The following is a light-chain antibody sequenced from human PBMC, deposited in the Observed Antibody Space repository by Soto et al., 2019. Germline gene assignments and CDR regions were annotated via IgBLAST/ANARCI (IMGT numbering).Light chain of an antibody. V-gene: IGKV1-5*01. CDR3: QRYNSNSRT. Sequence: DIQMTQSPSIVSASVGDRVTISCLASQNVNKWVAWYQQKPGKAPKFLIYDASVLESGVPSRFSGSGSGTEFTLTISCLQPEEFATYYCQRYNSNSRTFGQGTKV. CDR1: QNVNKW. CDR2: DAS. J-gene: IGKJ1*01.